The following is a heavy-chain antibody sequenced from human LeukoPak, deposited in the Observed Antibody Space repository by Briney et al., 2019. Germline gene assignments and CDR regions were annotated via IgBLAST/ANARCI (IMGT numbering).Heavy chain of an antibody. CDR1: GGSISSYY. CDR2: IYYSGST. D-gene: IGHD6-19*01. V-gene: IGHV4-59*08. J-gene: IGHJ4*02. CDR3: ARGRPGRAAVAGTLLDY. Sequence: SETLSLTCTVSGGSISSYYWSWIRQPPGKGLEWIGYIYYSGSTNYNPSLKSRVTISVDTSKNQFSLKLSSVTAADTAVYYCARGRPGRAAVAGTLLDYWGQGTLVTVSS.